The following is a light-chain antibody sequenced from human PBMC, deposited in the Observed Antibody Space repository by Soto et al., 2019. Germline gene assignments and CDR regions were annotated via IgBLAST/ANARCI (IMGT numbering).Light chain of an antibody. CDR3: SSYAGSNNFGV. J-gene: IGLJ2*01. CDR2: DVS. CDR1: SSDVGGYNY. Sequence: QSALTQPPSASGSPGQSVTISCTGTSSDVGGYNYVSWYQQHPGKAPKLMIYDVSKRPSGVPDRFSGSKSGNTASLTVSGRQAEDEADYYCSSYAGSNNFGVFGGGTKVTVL. V-gene: IGLV2-8*01.